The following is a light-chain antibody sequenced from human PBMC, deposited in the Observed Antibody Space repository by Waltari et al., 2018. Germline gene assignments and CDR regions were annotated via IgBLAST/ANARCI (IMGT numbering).Light chain of an antibody. CDR1: HSISGW. CDR2: KAS. V-gene: IGKV1-5*03. CDR3: QQYNSYPWT. J-gene: IGKJ1*01. Sequence: DIQLTQSPSTLSASVGDRVTITCRASHSISGWLAWYQRKPGKAPKFLSYKASSLESGVPSSFSGSGSGTEFALTSSILQPDDFATYYCQQYNSYPWTFGQVTKVEIK.